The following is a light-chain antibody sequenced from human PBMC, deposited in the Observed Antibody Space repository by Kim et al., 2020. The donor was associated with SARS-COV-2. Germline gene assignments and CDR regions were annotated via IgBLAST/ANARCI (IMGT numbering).Light chain of an antibody. Sequence: VSVRPTVRITCEGDSIRSYYASYYQQTPGQAPLPLIYGKNNRPSGTHERSSGARSEKTASLTTTGTQEGDEDDYYCNPRDSNDYVVFGGGTQLTVL. J-gene: IGLJ2*01. CDR3: NPRDSNDYVV. CDR2: GKN. CDR1: SIRSYY. V-gene: IGLV3-19*01.